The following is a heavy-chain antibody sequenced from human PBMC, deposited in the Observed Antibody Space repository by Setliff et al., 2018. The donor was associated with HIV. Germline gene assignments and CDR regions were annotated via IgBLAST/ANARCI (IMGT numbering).Heavy chain of an antibody. V-gene: IGHV4-59*01. CDR2: IYYSGST. CDR1: GGSFSVYY. Sequence: SETLSLTCAVSGGSFSVYYWSWIRQPPGKGLEWIGSIYYSGSTNYNPSLKSRVTISVDTSKNQFSLKLTSVTAADTAVYFCARDTSFGYWGQGTLVTVSS. J-gene: IGHJ4*02. CDR3: ARDTSFGY.